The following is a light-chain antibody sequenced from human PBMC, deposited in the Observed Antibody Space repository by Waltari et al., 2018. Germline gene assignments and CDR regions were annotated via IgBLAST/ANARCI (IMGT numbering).Light chain of an antibody. CDR3: SSYISSDTLEL. V-gene: IGLV2-14*03. CDR2: DVS. J-gene: IGLJ2*01. Sequence: HSALTQPASVSGSPGQSITISCTGSSSDIGNYKYVSWYQQNPGKAPKLMFFDVSNRPSGVSNRFPGSKSGNTASLTISGLLAEDAADYYCSSYISSDTLELFGGGTSLTVL. CDR1: SSDIGNYKY.